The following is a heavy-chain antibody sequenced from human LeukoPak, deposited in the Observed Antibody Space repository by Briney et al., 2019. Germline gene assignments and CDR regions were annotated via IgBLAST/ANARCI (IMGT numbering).Heavy chain of an antibody. CDR1: GYTFTSYG. J-gene: IGHJ6*03. D-gene: IGHD1-26*01. CDR2: ISAYNGNT. Sequence: VASVKVSCKASGYTFTSYGISWVRQAPGQGLEWMGWISAYNGNTNYAQKLQGRVTMTTDTSTSTAYMELRSLRSDDTAVYYCARVLVGATSKGYYYYMDVWGKGTTVTVSS. V-gene: IGHV1-18*01. CDR3: ARVLVGATSKGYYYYMDV.